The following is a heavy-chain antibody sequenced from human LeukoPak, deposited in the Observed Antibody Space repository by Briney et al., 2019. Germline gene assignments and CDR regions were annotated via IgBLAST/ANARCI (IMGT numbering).Heavy chain of an antibody. Sequence: SETLSLTCAVYGGSFCVYYWSCIRQPPGGGVEWIGEINHSGSTNYNPPLKSRVNISVDTSKNQFSLKLSSVTAADTAVYYCAREELPPHGIDYWGQGTLVTVSS. CDR1: GGSFCVYY. CDR2: INHSGST. V-gene: IGHV4-34*01. J-gene: IGHJ4*02. D-gene: IGHD1-26*01. CDR3: AREELPPHGIDY.